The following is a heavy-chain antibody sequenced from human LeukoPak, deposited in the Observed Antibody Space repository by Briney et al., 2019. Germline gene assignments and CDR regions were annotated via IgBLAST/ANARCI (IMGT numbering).Heavy chain of an antibody. J-gene: IGHJ1*01. CDR3: AKKVVVGATSPYSDFQD. CDR2: ISGSGVTT. CDR1: GFTCSSYA. Sequence: GGSLRLSCVASGFTCSSYAMSWVRQAPGKGLEWVSAISGSGVTTHYAGPVKGRFSISRDNSKNTLYLQMNSLRAEDTALYYCAKKVVVGATSPYSDFQDWGQGTLVTVSS. D-gene: IGHD1-26*01. V-gene: IGHV3-23*01.